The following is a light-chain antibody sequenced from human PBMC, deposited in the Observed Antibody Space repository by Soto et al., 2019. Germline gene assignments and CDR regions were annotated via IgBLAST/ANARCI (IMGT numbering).Light chain of an antibody. CDR1: QSVSSY. CDR2: DAS. V-gene: IGKV3-11*01. J-gene: IGKJ2*01. Sequence: EIVLTQSPATLSLSPGERATLSCRASQSVSSYLAWYQHKPGQAPRLLIYDASNRATGIPARFSGSGSGTDFTLTISGLESDDFAVYYCQQLSNWPMYTVGQGTKLEIK. CDR3: QQLSNWPMYT.